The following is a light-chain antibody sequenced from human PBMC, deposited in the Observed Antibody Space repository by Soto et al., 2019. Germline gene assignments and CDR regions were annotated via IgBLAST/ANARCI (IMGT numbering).Light chain of an antibody. CDR2: DNN. J-gene: IGLJ3*02. Sequence: QPVLTQPPSVSGAPGQRVTISCTGTSSNIGAGYDVHWYQQLPRTAPKLLIYDNNNRPSGVPDRFSGSKSGTSASLAITGLQAEDEADYYCQSYDSSLSVWVFGGGTKLTVL. CDR3: QSYDSSLSVWV. V-gene: IGLV1-40*01. CDR1: SSNIGAGYD.